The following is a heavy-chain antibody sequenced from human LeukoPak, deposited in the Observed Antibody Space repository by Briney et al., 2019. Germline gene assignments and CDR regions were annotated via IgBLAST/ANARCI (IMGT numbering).Heavy chain of an antibody. D-gene: IGHD3-3*01. V-gene: IGHV3-49*04. CDR2: IRSKAYGGTT. CDR3: STEVEFWGGSWADY. CDR1: GFTSGVYT. Sequence: PGRSLRLSCTASGFTSGVYTMNWVRQAPGKGVEWVGFIRSKAYGGTTEYAASVKGRFTISRDDSKSIAYLQMNSLKTEDTAVYYCSTEVEFWGGSWADYWGQGTLVTVSS. J-gene: IGHJ4*02.